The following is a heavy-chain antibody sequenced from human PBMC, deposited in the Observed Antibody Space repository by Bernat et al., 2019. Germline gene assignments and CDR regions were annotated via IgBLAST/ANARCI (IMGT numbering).Heavy chain of an antibody. J-gene: IGHJ6*03. CDR1: GFTFSDYY. Sequence: QVQLVESGGGLVKPGGSLRLSCAASGFTFSDYYMSWIRQAPGKGLDWVSYISSSSSYTNYTASVKVRFTIARDNAKNSLYLQMNSLRAGDTAVYYCARGTSTSAPYMDVWGKGTTVTVSS. CDR2: ISSSSSYT. CDR3: ARGTSTSAPYMDV. V-gene: IGHV3-11*05.